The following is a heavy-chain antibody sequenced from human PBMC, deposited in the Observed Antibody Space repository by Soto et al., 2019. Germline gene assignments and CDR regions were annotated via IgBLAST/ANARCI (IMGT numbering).Heavy chain of an antibody. CDR3: ARDRFLELGGMDV. V-gene: IGHV4-31*03. D-gene: IGHD3-3*01. CDR2: IYYSGST. Sequence: SETLSLTCTVSGGSISSGGYYWSWIRQHPGKGLEWIGYIYYSGSTYYNPSLKSRVTISVDTSKNQFSLKLSSVTAADTAVYYCARDRFLELGGMDVWGQGTTVTVSS. CDR1: GGSISSGGYY. J-gene: IGHJ6*02.